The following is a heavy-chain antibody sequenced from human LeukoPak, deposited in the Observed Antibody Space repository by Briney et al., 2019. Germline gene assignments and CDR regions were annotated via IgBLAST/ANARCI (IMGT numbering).Heavy chain of an antibody. V-gene: IGHV4-39*01. CDR2: IYYSGST. D-gene: IGHD1-7*01. J-gene: IGHJ4*02. CDR3: ARAYNWNYPRMFDY. CDR1: GGSISSSSYY. Sequence: SETLSLTCTVSGGSISSSSYYWGWIRQPPGKGLEWIGSIYYSGSTYYNPSLESRVTISVDTSKNQFSLKLSSVTAADTAVYYCARAYNWNYPRMFDYWGQGTLVTVSS.